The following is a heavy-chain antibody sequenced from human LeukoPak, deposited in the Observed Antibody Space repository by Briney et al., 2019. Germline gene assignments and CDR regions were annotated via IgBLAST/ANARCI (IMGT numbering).Heavy chain of an antibody. CDR1: GFTFSSYA. Sequence: GGSLRLSCAASGFTFSSYAMSWVRQAPGKGLEWVSVIYSGGSTYYADSVKGRFTISRDNSKNTLYLQMNSLRAEDTAVYYCARESVAGIDYWGQGTLVTVSS. V-gene: IGHV3-66*01. J-gene: IGHJ4*02. CDR3: ARESVAGIDY. CDR2: IYSGGST.